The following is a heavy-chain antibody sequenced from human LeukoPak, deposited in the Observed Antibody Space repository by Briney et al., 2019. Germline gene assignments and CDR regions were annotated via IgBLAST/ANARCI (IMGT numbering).Heavy chain of an antibody. J-gene: IGHJ4*02. D-gene: IGHD5-18*01. CDR1: GFTFSSYG. V-gene: IGHV3-33*01. CDR2: IWYDGSNK. CDR3: ARDLVDTAMASGIDY. Sequence: GGSLRLSCAASGFTFSSYGMHWVRQAPGKGLEWVAVIWYDGSNKYYADSVKGRFTISRDNSKYTLYLQMNSLRAEDTAVYYCARDLVDTAMASGIDYWGQGTLVTVSS.